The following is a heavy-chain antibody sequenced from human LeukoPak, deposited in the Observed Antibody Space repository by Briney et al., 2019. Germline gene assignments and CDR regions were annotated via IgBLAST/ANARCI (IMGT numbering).Heavy chain of an antibody. V-gene: IGHV3-30*02. D-gene: IGHD4-23*01. Sequence: XGSLRLSCVTSGLTFTNHGFHWLRQAADKGLEWVAFVRNDGFDTYHSNSVKGRFSISRDDSKNTVYLQMNSLRAEDTALYYCARDRGKDYFGDWGQGTQVTVSS. J-gene: IGHJ4*02. CDR2: VRNDGFDT. CDR3: ARDRGKDYFGD. CDR1: GLTFTNHG.